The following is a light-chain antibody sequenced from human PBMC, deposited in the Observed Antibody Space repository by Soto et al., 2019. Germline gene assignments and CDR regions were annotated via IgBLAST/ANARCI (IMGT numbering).Light chain of an antibody. J-gene: IGKJ4*01. CDR3: QQSYSTPLT. CDR2: GAS. Sequence: DLQMTQFPSSLSASVGDRVTITCRASQIISDYLNWYQQKPGKAPKLLMYGASRLHSGVPSRFSGSGSGTDFTLTISSLQPEDYATYYCQQSYSTPLTFGGGTKVEIK. V-gene: IGKV1-39*01. CDR1: QIISDY.